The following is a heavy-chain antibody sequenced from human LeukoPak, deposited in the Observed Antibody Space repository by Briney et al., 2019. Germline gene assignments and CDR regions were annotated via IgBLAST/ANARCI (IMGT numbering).Heavy chain of an antibody. CDR1: GFTFSSYW. CDR2: IKQDGSEK. CDR3: ARDSSHDAFDI. Sequence: PGGSLRLSCAASGFTFSSYWMSWVRQAPGKGLEWVANIKQDGSEKYYVDSVKGRFTISRDNAKNSLYLQMNSLRAGDTAVYYCARDSSHDAFDIWGQGTMVTVSS. J-gene: IGHJ3*02. V-gene: IGHV3-7*01.